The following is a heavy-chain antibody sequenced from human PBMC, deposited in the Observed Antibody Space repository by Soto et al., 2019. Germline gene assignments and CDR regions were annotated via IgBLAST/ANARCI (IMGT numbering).Heavy chain of an antibody. CDR1: GYTFTRYY. V-gene: IGHV1-46*01. CDR3: ARDMAAGIYFYYVMDV. J-gene: IGHJ6*02. Sequence: ASVKVSCTASGYTFTRYYIHWVRQAPGQGLEWMGMINPSYGTAVYAQKFQGRVTMTSDTSTSTVYMDLTSLRSEDTAVYYCARDMAAGIYFYYVMDVWGQGITVT. D-gene: IGHD6-19*01. CDR2: INPSYGTA.